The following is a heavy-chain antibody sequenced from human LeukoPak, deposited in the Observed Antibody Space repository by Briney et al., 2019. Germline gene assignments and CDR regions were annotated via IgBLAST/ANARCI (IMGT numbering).Heavy chain of an antibody. CDR2: IYHSGST. CDR3: ARVYYSSSYDYWYFDL. CDR1: GDSISSGFW. Sequence: SGTLSLTCAVSGDSISSGFWWSWVRQPPGKGLLWIGEIYHSGSTNYNPSLKSRVTISVDTSKKQLSLKLSSVTAADTAVYYCARVYYSSSYDYWYFDLWGRGTLVTVSS. D-gene: IGHD6-13*01. V-gene: IGHV4-4*02. J-gene: IGHJ2*01.